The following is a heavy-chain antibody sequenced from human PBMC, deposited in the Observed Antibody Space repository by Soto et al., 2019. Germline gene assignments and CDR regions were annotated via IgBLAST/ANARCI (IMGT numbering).Heavy chain of an antibody. V-gene: IGHV4-30-4*01. CDR2: IYYSGST. J-gene: IGHJ6*02. CDR3: AREPLGLYYGMDV. CDR1: GGSISSCDYY. Sequence: QVQLQESGPGLVKPSQTLSLTCTVSGGSISSCDYYWSWIRQPPGKGLEWIGYIYYSGSTYYNPSLTSRVTISVDTSKNQFSLKLSSVTAADTAVYYCAREPLGLYYGMDVWGQGTTVTVSS.